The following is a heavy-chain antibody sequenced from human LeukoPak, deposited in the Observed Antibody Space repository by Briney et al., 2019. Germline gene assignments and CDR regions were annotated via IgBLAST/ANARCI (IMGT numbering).Heavy chain of an antibody. CDR3: ARGRLTMVRGVILDY. D-gene: IGHD3-10*01. J-gene: IGHJ4*02. CDR2: INHSGST. V-gene: IGHV4-34*01. CDR1: GGSFSGYY. Sequence: PSETLSLTCAVYGGSFSGYYWSWIRQPPGKGLEWIGEINHSGSTNYNPSLKSRVTISVDTSKNQFSLKLSSVTAADTAVYYCARGRLTMVRGVILDYWGQGTLVTVSS.